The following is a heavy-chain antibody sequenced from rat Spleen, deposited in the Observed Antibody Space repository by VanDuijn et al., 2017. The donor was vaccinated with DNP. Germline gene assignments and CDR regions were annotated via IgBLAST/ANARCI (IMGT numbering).Heavy chain of an antibody. CDR2: ITTSDGST. V-gene: IGHV5-25*01. D-gene: IGHD1-3*01. CDR3: ARDNYGSYGAMDA. CDR1: GFSFSNYN. Sequence: EVELVESGGGLVQPGRSLKLSCAAAGFSFSNYNMAWVRQAPKKGLEWVATITTSDGSTYYPDSVKGRCTISRDDAESSLYLQMDSLRSEDTATYYCARDNYGSYGAMDAWGQGASVTVSS. J-gene: IGHJ4*01.